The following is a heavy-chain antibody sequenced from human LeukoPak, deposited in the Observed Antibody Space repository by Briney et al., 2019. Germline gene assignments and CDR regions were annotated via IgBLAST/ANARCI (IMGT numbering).Heavy chain of an antibody. Sequence: NPSETLSLTCTVSGGSVSSYNWTWIRQPAGMGLELIGRIYTSGITNYNPSLKSRVTMSVDTSKNQFSLKLSSVTAADTAVYYCARWTTVTRAFDYWGQGTLVTVSS. CDR1: GGSVSSYN. V-gene: IGHV4-4*07. CDR3: ARWTTVTRAFDY. J-gene: IGHJ4*02. D-gene: IGHD4-17*01. CDR2: IYTSGIT.